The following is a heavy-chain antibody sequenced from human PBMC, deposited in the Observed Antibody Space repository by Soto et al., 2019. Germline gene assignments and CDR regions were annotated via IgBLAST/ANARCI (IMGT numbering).Heavy chain of an antibody. CDR3: ARERTTVTTGGSFDI. V-gene: IGHV1-69*08. CDR2: IIPILGIA. D-gene: IGHD4-17*01. Sequence: QVQLVQSGAEVKKPGSSVKVSCKASGGTFSSYTISWVRQAPGQGPEWMGRIIPILGIANYAQKFQGRVTITADKSTSTAYMELSSLRSEDTAVYYCARERTTVTTGGSFDIWGQGTMVTVSS. CDR1: GGTFSSYT. J-gene: IGHJ3*02.